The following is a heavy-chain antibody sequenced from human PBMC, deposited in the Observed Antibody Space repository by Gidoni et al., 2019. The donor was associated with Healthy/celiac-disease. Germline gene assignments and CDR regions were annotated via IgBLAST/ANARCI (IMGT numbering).Heavy chain of an antibody. D-gene: IGHD3-10*01. J-gene: IGHJ4*02. Sequence: EVQLLESGGGLVQVGGSLRLAWAASGFTFSSYARSWVRQAPGKGLEWLSAISGSGGSTSYADSVKGRFTISRDNSKNTLYLQMNSLRAEDTAVYYCAKDSPRGWGDYWGQGTLVTVSS. CDR3: AKDSPRGWGDY. V-gene: IGHV3-23*01. CDR1: GFTFSSYA. CDR2: ISGSGGST.